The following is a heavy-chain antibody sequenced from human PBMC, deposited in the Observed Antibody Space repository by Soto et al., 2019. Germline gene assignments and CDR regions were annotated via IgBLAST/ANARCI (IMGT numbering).Heavy chain of an antibody. J-gene: IGHJ1*01. CDR3: ARDGDVVVVAATPDDFHH. Sequence: QVQLVQSGAEVKKPGGSVKVSCKASGYTFTSDGISWVRQAPGQGLEWMGWIRAYHGNTNYAQQLQGRVTMTTDTSTTTANMELKRMRPDDTAVYYCARDGDVVVVAATPDDFHHWGQGTLVTVSS. V-gene: IGHV1-18*04. CDR2: IRAYHGNT. CDR1: GYTFTSDG. D-gene: IGHD2-15*01.